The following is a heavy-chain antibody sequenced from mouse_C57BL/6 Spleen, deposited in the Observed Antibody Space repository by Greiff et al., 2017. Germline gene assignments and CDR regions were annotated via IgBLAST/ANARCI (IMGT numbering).Heavy chain of an antibody. CDR2: IHPNSGST. Sequence: VQLQQPGAELVKPGASVKLSCKASGYTFTSYWMHWVKQRPGQGLEWIGMIHPNSGSTNYNEKFKSKATLTVDKSSSTAYMQLSSLTSEDSAVYYCARRITTVVAEYFDYWGQGTTLTVSS. CDR3: ARRITTVVAEYFDY. D-gene: IGHD1-1*01. CDR1: GYTFTSYW. V-gene: IGHV1-64*01. J-gene: IGHJ2*01.